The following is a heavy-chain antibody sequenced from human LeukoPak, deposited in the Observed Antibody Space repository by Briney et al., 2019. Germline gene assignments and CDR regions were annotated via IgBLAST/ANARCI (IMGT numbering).Heavy chain of an antibody. CDR3: SRFYSSGWASGAFDI. J-gene: IGHJ3*02. CDR1: GFTFSDYV. CDR2: IRNKANGGTT. V-gene: IGHV3-49*04. D-gene: IGHD3-22*01. Sequence: GRSLRLSCTTSGFTFSDYVVSWVRQAPGKELEWMGFIRNKANGGTTEYAASVKGRFTISRDDSKTIAHLQMSSLKTEDTAVYYCSRFYSSGWASGAFDIWGQGTMVTVSS.